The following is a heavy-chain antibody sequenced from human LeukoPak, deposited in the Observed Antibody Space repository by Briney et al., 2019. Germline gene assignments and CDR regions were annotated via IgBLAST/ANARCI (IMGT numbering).Heavy chain of an antibody. CDR2: INPSGGST. V-gene: IGHV1-46*03. CDR3: ARESPLYDCWSGYLFDY. J-gene: IGHJ4*02. Sequence: GASVKVSCKASGYTFTSYYMHWVRQAPGQGLEWMGIINPSGGSTSYAQKFQGRVTMTRDTSTSTVYMELSSLRSEDTAVYYCARESPLYDCWSGYLFDYWGQGTLVTVSS. D-gene: IGHD3-3*01. CDR1: GYTFTSYY.